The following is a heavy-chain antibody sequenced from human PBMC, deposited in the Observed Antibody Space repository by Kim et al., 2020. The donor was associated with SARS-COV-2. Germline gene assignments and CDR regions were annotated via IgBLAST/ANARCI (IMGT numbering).Heavy chain of an antibody. CDR1: GYIFTDFA. J-gene: IGHJ4*02. D-gene: IGHD2-21*01. CDR3: LIDLFHTAFDY. CDR2: INAGTGNT. Sequence: ASVKVSCKASGYIFTDFAIQWVRQAPGQGLEWMGWINAGTGNTKFLQHFQGRVTFTRNTSANTAPMELSSLRSEHRAVYYCLIDLFHTAFDYWGQGTLV. V-gene: IGHV1-3*01.